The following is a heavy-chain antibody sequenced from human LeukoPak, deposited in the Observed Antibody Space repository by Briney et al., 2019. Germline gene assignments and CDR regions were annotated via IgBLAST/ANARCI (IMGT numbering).Heavy chain of an antibody. J-gene: IGHJ4*02. D-gene: IGHD1-26*01. CDR3: ARDPPMGEDS. V-gene: IGHV4-59*01. CDR1: GGSITNYY. CDR2: VYYTGTT. Sequence: SETLSLTCTVSGGSITNYYWSWIRQPPGKGLEWIGYVYYTGTTHYNPSLKNRVTISVDTSKNRFSLQLTSVTAADTAVYYCARDPPMGEDSWGRGTLVTVSS.